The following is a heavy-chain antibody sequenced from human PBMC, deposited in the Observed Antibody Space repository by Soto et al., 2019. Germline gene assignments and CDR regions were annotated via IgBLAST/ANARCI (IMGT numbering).Heavy chain of an antibody. J-gene: IGHJ4*02. CDR1: GFTFSSYS. CDR3: ARVPNPGPFGGEPSVVDYFDY. V-gene: IGHV3-21*01. D-gene: IGHD3-16*01. CDR2: ISSSSSYI. Sequence: PGGSLRLSCAASGFTFSSYSMNWVRQAPGKGLEWVSSISSSSSYIYYADSVKGRFTISRDNAKNSLYLQMNSLRAEDTAVYYCARVPNPGPFGGEPSVVDYFDYWGQGTLVTVSS.